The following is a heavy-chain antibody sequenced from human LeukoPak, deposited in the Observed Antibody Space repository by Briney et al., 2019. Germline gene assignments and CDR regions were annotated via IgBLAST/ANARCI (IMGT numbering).Heavy chain of an antibody. CDR2: ISSSSTSI. J-gene: IGHJ3*02. D-gene: IGHD1-26*01. V-gene: IGHV3-21*01. CDR3: ARKVVGATTPYHAFDM. Sequence: GGSLRLSCVASGFPFSFYSMNWVRQAPGEGLEWVSSISSSSTSIVYADAVKGRFTISRDNAKNSLFLQMNSLRAEDTAVYFCARKVVGATTPYHAFDMWGQGTKVTVSP. CDR1: GFPFSFYS.